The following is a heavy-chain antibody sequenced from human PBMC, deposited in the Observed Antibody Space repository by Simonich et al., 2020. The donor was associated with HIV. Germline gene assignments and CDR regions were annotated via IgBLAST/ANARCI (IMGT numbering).Heavy chain of an antibody. CDR1: VGSFSGYY. J-gene: IGHJ4*02. CDR2: INHSGST. CDR3: ARRGGYAFDY. V-gene: IGHV4-34*01. Sequence: QVHLQQWGAGLLKPSETLSLTCAVYVGSFSGYYGNWIRPPPGKGVEWSGEINHSGSTDYNSSLKSRVTISVDTSKNQFSLKLSSVTAADTAMYYCARRGGYAFDYWGQGTLVTVSS. D-gene: IGHD5-12*01.